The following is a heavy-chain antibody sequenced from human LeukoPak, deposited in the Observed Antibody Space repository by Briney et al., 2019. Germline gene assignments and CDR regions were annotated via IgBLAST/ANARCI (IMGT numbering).Heavy chain of an antibody. D-gene: IGHD1-26*01. Sequence: SETLSLTCAVYGGSFSGYYWSWIRQPPGKGLEWIGSIYHSGSTFYSPSLKSRVTISVDTSKNQFSLKLSSVTAADTAVYYCASLRERSYYARGFDYWGQGTLVTVSS. J-gene: IGHJ4*02. CDR1: GGSFSGYY. CDR2: IYHSGST. V-gene: IGHV4-34*01. CDR3: ASLRERSYYARGFDY.